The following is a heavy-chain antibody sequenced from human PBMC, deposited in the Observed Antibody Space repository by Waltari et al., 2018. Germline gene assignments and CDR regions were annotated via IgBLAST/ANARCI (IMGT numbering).Heavy chain of an antibody. J-gene: IGHJ3*02. CDR3: ARQSLGRGTVGALDN. CDR2: IYTSGST. D-gene: IGHD1-1*01. CDR1: GGCNSRSSYC. V-gene: IGHV4-39*01. Sequence: LELQAAGLGLVKPSAPMSPACTVSGGCNSRSSYCRGWVRQPPGKGLEWIGSIYTSGSTNYNPSLKSRVTMSVDTSKNQFSLKLSSVTAADTAVYYCARQSLGRGTVGALDNWGQGTLVTVSS.